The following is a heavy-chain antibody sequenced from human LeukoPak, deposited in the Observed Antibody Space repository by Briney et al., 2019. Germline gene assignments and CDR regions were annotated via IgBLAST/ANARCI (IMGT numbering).Heavy chain of an antibody. CDR3: ASPPRVGATHFDY. V-gene: IGHV4-59*08. Sequence: SETLTLTCSVSGDSISGYYWSWIRQPPGQGLEWMGYIYYSGSTDYNPSLKSRITISVDTSKNQLSLKLSSVTAADPAVYYCASPPRVGATHFDYWGQGTLVTVSS. CDR2: IYYSGST. D-gene: IGHD1-26*01. J-gene: IGHJ4*02. CDR1: GDSISGYY.